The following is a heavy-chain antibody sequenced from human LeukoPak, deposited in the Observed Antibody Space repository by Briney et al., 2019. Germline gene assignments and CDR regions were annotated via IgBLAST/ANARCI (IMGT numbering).Heavy chain of an antibody. D-gene: IGHD6-19*01. J-gene: IGHJ4*02. Sequence: SETLSLTCAVYGGSFSGYYWGWIRQPPEKGLEWIGSIYYSGSTYYNPSLKSRVTISVDTSKNQFSLKLRSVTAADTAVYYCARYTSGWTSDDYWGQGTLVTVSS. CDR3: ARYTSGWTSDDY. CDR1: GGSFSGYY. V-gene: IGHV4-39*01. CDR2: IYYSGST.